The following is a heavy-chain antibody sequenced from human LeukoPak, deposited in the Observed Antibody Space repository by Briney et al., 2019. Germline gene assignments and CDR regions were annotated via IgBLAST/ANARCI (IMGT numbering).Heavy chain of an antibody. D-gene: IGHD3-10*01. CDR3: ARARSGPYGSGSLDAFDI. CDR2: IIPMFDTA. Sequence: AASVKVSCKASGGTFSIYPISWVRQAPGQGLEWMGGIIPMFDTADFAQKFQGRVAITADTSTSTAYMQLSSLRSEDTAVYYCARARSGPYGSGSLDAFDIWGQGTMVTVSS. CDR1: GGTFSIYP. V-gene: IGHV1-69*06. J-gene: IGHJ3*02.